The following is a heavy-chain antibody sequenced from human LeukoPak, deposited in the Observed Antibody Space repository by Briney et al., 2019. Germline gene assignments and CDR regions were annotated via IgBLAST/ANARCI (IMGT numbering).Heavy chain of an antibody. D-gene: IGHD4-17*01. V-gene: IGHV1-46*01. J-gene: IGHJ4*02. CDR1: GYTFTSYY. CDR2: INPSGGST. CDR3: ARDRGFGGDYFSFDY. Sequence: ASVKVSCKASGYTFTSYYMHWVQQAPGQGLEWMGIINPSGGSTSYAQKFQGRVTMTRDTSTSTVYMELSSLRSEDTAVYYCARDRGFGGDYFSFDYWGQGTLVTVSS.